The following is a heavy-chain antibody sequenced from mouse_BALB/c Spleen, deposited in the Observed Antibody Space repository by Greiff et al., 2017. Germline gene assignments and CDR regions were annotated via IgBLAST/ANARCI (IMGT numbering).Heavy chain of an antibody. J-gene: IGHJ4*01. CDR1: GFNIKDTY. CDR3: ALWLRRAMDD. Sequence: VQLQQSGAELVKPGASVKLSCTASGFNIKDTYMHWVKQRPEQGLEWIGRIDPANGNTKYDPKFQGKATITADTSSNTAYLQLSSLTSEDTAVYYCALWLRRAMDDWGQGTSVTVSS. D-gene: IGHD2-2*01. CDR2: IDPANGNT. V-gene: IGHV14-3*02.